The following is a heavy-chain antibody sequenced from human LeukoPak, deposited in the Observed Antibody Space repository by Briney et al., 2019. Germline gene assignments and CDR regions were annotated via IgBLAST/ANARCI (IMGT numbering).Heavy chain of an antibody. CDR1: GFTFSSYE. J-gene: IGHJ6*04. CDR2: ISSSGSGSTI. D-gene: IGHD3-10*02. V-gene: IGHV3-48*03. Sequence: PGGSLRLSRAASGFTFSSYEMNWVRQAPGKGLEWVSYISSSGSGSTIYYADSVKGRFTISRDNAKNSLYLQMNSLRAEDTAVYYCAELGITMIGGVWGKGTTVTISS. CDR3: AELGITMIGGV.